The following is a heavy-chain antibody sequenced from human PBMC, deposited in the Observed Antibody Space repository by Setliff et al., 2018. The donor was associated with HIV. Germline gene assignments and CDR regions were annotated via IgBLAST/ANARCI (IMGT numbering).Heavy chain of an antibody. CDR2: ISGSGIST. Sequence: GGSLRLSCAASGFTFSSYAMSWVRQAPGKGLEWVSGISGSGISTYYADSVKGRFTISRDNSKNTLYLQMNSLRVEDTAVYYCAKDDVPRDFDIWGQGTMVTVSS. CDR3: AKDDVPRDFDI. V-gene: IGHV3-23*01. J-gene: IGHJ3*02. CDR1: GFTFSSYA.